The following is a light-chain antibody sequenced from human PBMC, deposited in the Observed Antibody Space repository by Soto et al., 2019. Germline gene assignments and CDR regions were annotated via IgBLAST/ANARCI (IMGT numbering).Light chain of an antibody. J-gene: IGKJ2*01. Sequence: EILLTQSPATLSLSPGERATVSCRASQSVSNYLAWYQQKPGQAPRILISDASNRAAGIPARFSGSGSGTDFTLTIASLEPEDFAVYYCQQRSVWPPTFGQGTKVEIK. CDR2: DAS. V-gene: IGKV3-11*01. CDR3: QQRSVWPPT. CDR1: QSVSNY.